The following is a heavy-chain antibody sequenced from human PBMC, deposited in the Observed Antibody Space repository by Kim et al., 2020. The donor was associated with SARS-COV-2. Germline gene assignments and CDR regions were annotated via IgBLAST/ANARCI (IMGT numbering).Heavy chain of an antibody. V-gene: IGHV4-34*01. D-gene: IGHD6-25*01. CDR3: ARGFLHRPGRPYFDY. CDR2: INHSGST. Sequence: SETLSLTCAVYGGSFSGYYWSWIRQPPGKGLEWIGEINHSGSTNYNPSLKSRVTISVDTSKNQFSLKLSSVTAADTAVYYCARGFLHRPGRPYFDYWGQGTLVTVSS. J-gene: IGHJ4*02. CDR1: GGSFSGYY.